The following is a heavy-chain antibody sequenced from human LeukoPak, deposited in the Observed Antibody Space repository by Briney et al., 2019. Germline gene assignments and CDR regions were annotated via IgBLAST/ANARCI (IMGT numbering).Heavy chain of an antibody. CDR2: ISSDGRST. CDR3: ARGGSNSWAHFDY. CDR1: GFTFSSYA. V-gene: IGHV3-64*01. Sequence: GGSLRLSCAASGFTFSSYAMHWVRHAPGKGLEFVSGISSDGRSTYYAKSVKGRFTISRDNSKNTLFVQMGSLRAEDMAVYYCARGGSNSWAHFDYWGQGTLVTVSS. D-gene: IGHD6-13*01. J-gene: IGHJ4*02.